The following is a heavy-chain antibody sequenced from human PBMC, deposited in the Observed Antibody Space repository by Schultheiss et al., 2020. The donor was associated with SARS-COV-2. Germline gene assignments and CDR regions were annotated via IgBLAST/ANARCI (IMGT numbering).Heavy chain of an antibody. CDR1: GGSISSGGYY. J-gene: IGHJ4*02. Sequence: SETLSLTCTVSGGSISSGGYYWSWIRQHPGKCLEWIGYIYYSGSTNYNPSLKSRVTISLDTSKNQFSLKLSSVTAADTAVYYCARGGIVATRPLFDYWGQGAVARVAS. D-gene: IGHD5-12*01. V-gene: IGHV4-31*03. CDR3: ARGGIVATRPLFDY. CDR2: IYYSGST.